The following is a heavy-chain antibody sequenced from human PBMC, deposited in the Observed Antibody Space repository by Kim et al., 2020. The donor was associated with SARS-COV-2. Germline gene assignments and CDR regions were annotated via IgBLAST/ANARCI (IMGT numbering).Heavy chain of an antibody. CDR3: AKDVYEATYSDSSGYDY. J-gene: IGHJ4*01. V-gene: IGHV3-23*01. CDR2: ISGSGGRT. Sequence: GGSLRLSCAASGFIFSNYAMTWVRQAPGKGLEWVSVISGSGGRTFYAASVKGRFTISRDNSKNTLSLQMNSLRAEDTAVYYCAKDVYEATYSDSSGYDY. D-gene: IGHD3-22*01. CDR1: GFIFSNYA.